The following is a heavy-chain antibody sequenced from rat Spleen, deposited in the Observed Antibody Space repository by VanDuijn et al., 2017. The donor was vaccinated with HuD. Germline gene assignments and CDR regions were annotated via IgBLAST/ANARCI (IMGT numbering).Heavy chain of an antibody. CDR3: ARQGYSAFAY. V-gene: IGHV5-31*01. J-gene: IGHJ3*01. CDR1: GFNFNDHW. Sequence: EVKLVESGGGLVQPGRSLKLSCVASGFNFNDHWMGWVRQAPGKGLEWISSINIDGDGTYYPDSVKGRFTISRDNAKSTLYLQMDSLRSEDTATYYCARQGYSAFAYWGQGTLVTVSS. CDR2: INIDGDGT. D-gene: IGHD1-1*01.